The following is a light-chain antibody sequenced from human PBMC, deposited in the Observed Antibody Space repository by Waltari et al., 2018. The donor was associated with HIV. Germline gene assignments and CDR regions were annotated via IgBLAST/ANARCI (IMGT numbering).Light chain of an antibody. Sequence: DIVITQSPDSLAVSLGERATINCKSSQSVLYSSNNKNYLAWYQQKPGQPPKLLIYWASTRESGVPDRFSVSGSGTDFTLTISSLQAEDVAVYYCQQYYSTPRTFGQGTKVEIK. CDR3: QQYYSTPRT. J-gene: IGKJ1*01. CDR2: WAS. CDR1: QSVLYSSNNKNY. V-gene: IGKV4-1*01.